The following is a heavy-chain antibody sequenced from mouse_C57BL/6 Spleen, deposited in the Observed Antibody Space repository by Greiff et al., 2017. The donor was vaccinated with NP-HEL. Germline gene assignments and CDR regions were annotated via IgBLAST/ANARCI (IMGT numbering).Heavy chain of an antibody. CDR1: GYTFTSYW. D-gene: IGHD3-2*02. V-gene: IGHV1-52*01. CDR2: IDPSDSET. CDR3: ARRGSSGLAWFAY. J-gene: IGHJ3*01. Sequence: VQLQQPGAELVRPGSSVKLSCKASGYTFTSYWMHWVKQRPIQGLEWIGNIDPSDSETHYNQKFKDKATLTVDKSSSTAYMQLSSLTSEDSAVYYCARRGSSGLAWFAYWGQGTLVTVSA.